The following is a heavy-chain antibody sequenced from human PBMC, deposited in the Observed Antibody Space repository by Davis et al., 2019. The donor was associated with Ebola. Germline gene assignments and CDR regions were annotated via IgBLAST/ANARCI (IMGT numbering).Heavy chain of an antibody. CDR1: GGSFSGYY. D-gene: IGHD2-2*01. V-gene: IGHV4-34*01. Sequence: PSETLSLTCAVYGGSFSGYYWSWIRQPPGKGLEWIGEINHSGSTNYNPSLKSRVTISVDTSKNQFSLKLSSVTAADTAVYYCARLVVPAAYFDYWGQGTLVTVSS. CDR3: ARLVVPAAYFDY. J-gene: IGHJ4*02. CDR2: INHSGST.